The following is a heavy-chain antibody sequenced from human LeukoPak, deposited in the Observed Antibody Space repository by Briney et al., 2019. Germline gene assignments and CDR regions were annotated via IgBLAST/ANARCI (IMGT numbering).Heavy chain of an antibody. CDR3: ARDSYYDFWSGYYTGIGY. CDR1: GFTFSDYY. V-gene: IGHV3-11*01. J-gene: IGHJ4*02. CDR2: ISSSGSTI. D-gene: IGHD3-3*01. Sequence: GGSLRLSCAASGFTFSDYYMSWIRQAPGKGLEWVSYISSSGSTIYYADSVKGRFTISRDNAENSLYLQMNSLRAEDTAVYYCARDSYYDFWSGYYTGIGYWGQGTLVTVSS.